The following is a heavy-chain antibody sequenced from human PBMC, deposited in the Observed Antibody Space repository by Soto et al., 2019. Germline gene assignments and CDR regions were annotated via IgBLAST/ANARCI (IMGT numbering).Heavy chain of an antibody. D-gene: IGHD1-1*01. J-gene: IGHJ4*02. CDR3: ASPRTVATTKVYDY. CDR2: LIPIFGKV. Sequence: QVQLVQSGAEVKKPGSSVKVSCKASGGTFSSYPVAWVRQAPGQGLEWMGGLIPIFGKVNSAQKFQGRVTITADESKSTAYMELSSLTSEDTAVYYCASPRTVATTKVYDYWGQGTLVTVSA. V-gene: IGHV1-69*01. CDR1: GGTFSSYP.